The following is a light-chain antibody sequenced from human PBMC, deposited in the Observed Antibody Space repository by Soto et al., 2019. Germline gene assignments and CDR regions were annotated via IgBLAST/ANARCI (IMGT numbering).Light chain of an antibody. CDR3: SSYTRRSTWV. Sequence: QSALTQPASVSGSPGQSIAISCTGTSNDIGGFNYVSWYQQHPGKAPKLIIFEVSNRPSGVSNRFSASKSGSTASLTISGLQAEVEADFYCSSYTRRSTWVFGGGTKLTVL. CDR2: EVS. J-gene: IGLJ3*02. V-gene: IGLV2-14*01. CDR1: SNDIGGFNY.